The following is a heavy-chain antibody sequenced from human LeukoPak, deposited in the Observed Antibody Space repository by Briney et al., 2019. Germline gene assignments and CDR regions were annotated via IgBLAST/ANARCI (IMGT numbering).Heavy chain of an antibody. J-gene: IGHJ5*02. CDR3: ARALLTLTYYDFWSGYPHGFDP. D-gene: IGHD3-3*01. CDR2: MNHSGST. V-gene: IGHV4-34*01. CDR1: GGSFSGYY. Sequence: SETLSLTCAVYGGSFSGYYWSWLRQPPGKGLGWIGEMNHSGSTNYNPSLTRRVTLSADTSKNQFSLNLSSVTAADSAVYYCARALLTLTYYDFWSGYPHGFDPWGQGTLVTVSS.